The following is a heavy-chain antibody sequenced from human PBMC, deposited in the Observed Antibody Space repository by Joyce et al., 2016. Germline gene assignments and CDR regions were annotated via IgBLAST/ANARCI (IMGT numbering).Heavy chain of an antibody. V-gene: IGHV4-39*07. CDR2: IYYSWTT. D-gene: IGHD3-10*01. Sequence: QLQLQESGPGLVKPSETLSLTCTVSGGSIGSSSYYWGWVRQPPGKGLEWIGSIYYSWTTYYNSSLKSRVTISVETSKNQCSLQLSSVTAADTAVYYCVRLWELLNSWGQGTLVTVSS. J-gene: IGHJ4*02. CDR3: VRLWELLNS. CDR1: GGSIGSSSYY.